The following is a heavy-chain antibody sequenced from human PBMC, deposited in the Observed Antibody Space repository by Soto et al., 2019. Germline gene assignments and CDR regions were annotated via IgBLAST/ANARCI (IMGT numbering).Heavy chain of an antibody. CDR1: GYTFTSYD. D-gene: IGHD5-18*01. V-gene: IGHV1-8*01. J-gene: IGHJ6*02. CDR2: MNPNSGNT. Sequence: ASVKVSCKASGYTFTSYDINWVRQATGQGLEWMGWMNPNSGNTGYAQKFQGRVTMTRNTSISTAYMELSSRRSEDTAVYYCARGWIQLWLIYYYSYGMDVWGQGTTVTVSS. CDR3: ARGWIQLWLIYYYSYGMDV.